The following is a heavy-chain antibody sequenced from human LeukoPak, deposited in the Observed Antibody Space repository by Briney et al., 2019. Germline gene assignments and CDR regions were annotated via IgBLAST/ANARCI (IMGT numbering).Heavy chain of an antibody. CDR3: AKGRGYDFDY. CDR1: GFTFSNYA. CDR2: ISGSGGST. D-gene: IGHD3-22*01. V-gene: IGHV3-23*01. J-gene: IGHJ4*02. Sequence: GGSLRLSCAASGFTFSNYAMSWVRQAPGKGLEWVSTISGSGGSTYYADSVKGRFTISRDNSKNTLYLQMNSLRAEDTAVYYCAKGRGYDFDYWGQGTLVTVSS.